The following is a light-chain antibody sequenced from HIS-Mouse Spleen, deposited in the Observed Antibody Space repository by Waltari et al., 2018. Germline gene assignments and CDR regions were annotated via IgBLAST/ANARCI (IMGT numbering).Light chain of an antibody. J-gene: IGLJ2*01. CDR1: SSDVGSYNL. Sequence: ALTQPASVSGSPGQSITISCTGTSSDVGSYNLVSWYQQHPGKAPKLMIYDVSKRPSGVPDRFSGSKSGNTASLTISGLQAEDEADYYCCSYAGSYTFEVVFGGGTKLTVL. CDR3: CSYAGSYTFEVV. V-gene: IGLV2-11*01. CDR2: DVS.